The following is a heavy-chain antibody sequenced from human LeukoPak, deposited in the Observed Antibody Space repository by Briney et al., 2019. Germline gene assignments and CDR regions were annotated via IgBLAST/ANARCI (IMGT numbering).Heavy chain of an antibody. CDR2: ISYDGSNK. J-gene: IGHJ4*02. CDR1: GFTFSSYS. V-gene: IGHV3-30*03. Sequence: PGGSLRLSCAASGFTFSSYSMNWVRQAPGKGLEWVAVISYDGSNKYYADSVKGRFTISRDNSKNTLYLQMNNLGAEDTSVYYCARDGSGYYGRWGQGTLVTVSS. D-gene: IGHD3-3*01. CDR3: ARDGSGYYGR.